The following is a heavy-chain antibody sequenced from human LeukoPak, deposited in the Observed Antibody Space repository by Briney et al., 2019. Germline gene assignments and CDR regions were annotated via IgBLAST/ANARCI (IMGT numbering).Heavy chain of an antibody. Sequence: GGSLRLSCAASGFTFSSYAMSWVRQAPGKGLEWVSAISGSGGSTYYADSVKGRFTISRGNSKNTLYLQMNSLRAEDTAVYYCANGIPYYGSGFPFDYWGQGTLVTVSS. CDR2: ISGSGGST. CDR3: ANGIPYYGSGFPFDY. CDR1: GFTFSSYA. J-gene: IGHJ4*02. V-gene: IGHV3-23*01. D-gene: IGHD3-10*01.